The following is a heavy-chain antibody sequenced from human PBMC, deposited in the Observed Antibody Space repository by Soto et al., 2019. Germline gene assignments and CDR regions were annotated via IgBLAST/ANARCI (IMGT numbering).Heavy chain of an antibody. J-gene: IGHJ5*02. Sequence: ASVKVSCKASGYTFTGYYMHWVRQAPGQGLEWMGWINPNSGGTNYAQKFQGRVTMTRDTSISTAYMELSRLRSDDTAVYYCAARSGYSYGYWFDTWGQGTLVTVS. CDR1: GYTFTGYY. D-gene: IGHD5-18*01. CDR2: INPNSGGT. CDR3: AARSGYSYGYWFDT. V-gene: IGHV1-2*02.